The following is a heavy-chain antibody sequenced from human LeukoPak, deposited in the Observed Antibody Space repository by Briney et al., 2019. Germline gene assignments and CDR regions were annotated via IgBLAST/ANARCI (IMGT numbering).Heavy chain of an antibody. J-gene: IGHJ4*02. V-gene: IGHV1-58*02. D-gene: IGHD3-22*01. Sequence: SVKFSCNASGSAFTSSTMQWVRHGRGQPLGWIGWIIVGSGNRDYAQKFQERVTITRDMSTSTAYMELSRLRSEDTAVYYVESGYDGSGYSLDDWGQGPLVTVSS. CDR1: GSAFTSST. CDR2: IIVGSGNR. CDR3: ESGYDGSGYSLDD.